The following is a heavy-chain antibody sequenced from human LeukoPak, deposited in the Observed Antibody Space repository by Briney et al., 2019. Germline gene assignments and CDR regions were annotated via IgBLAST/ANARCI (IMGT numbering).Heavy chain of an antibody. V-gene: IGHV3-33*08. CDR2: IWYDASNK. CDR3: VRGVGVSRFNYLDP. D-gene: IGHD1-7*01. Sequence: PGRSLRLSCAASGFTFSSYTMNWVRPAQGKGLEWVAVIWYDASNKYYADSVKGRFTISRDNSKNTLYLQMNSLRDDDTAVYYCVRGVGVSRFNYLDPWGQGTLVIVSS. CDR1: GFTFSSYT. J-gene: IGHJ5*02.